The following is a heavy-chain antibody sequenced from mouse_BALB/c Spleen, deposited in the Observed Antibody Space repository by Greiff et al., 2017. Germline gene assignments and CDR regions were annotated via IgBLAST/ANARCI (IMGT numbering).Heavy chain of an antibody. J-gene: IGHJ2*01. CDR1: GFTFSSFG. CDR3: ARQGRVYFDY. CDR2: ISSGSSTI. V-gene: IGHV5-17*02. Sequence: EVMLVESGGGLVQPGGSRKLSCAASGFTFSSFGMHWVRQAPEKGLEWVAYISSGSSTIYYADTVKGRFTISRDNPKNTLFLQMTSLRSEDTAMYYCARQGRVYFDYWGQGTTLTVSS.